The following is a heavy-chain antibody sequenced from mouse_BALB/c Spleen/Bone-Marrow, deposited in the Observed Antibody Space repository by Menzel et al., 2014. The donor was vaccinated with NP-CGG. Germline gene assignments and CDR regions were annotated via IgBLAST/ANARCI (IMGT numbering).Heavy chain of an antibody. J-gene: IGHJ4*01. CDR1: GFTFSDYY. V-gene: IGHV5-12*02. D-gene: IGHD4-1*01. CDR2: ITKGGGST. CDR3: ARQLAYAMDY. Sequence: EVKLMESGGGLVQPGGSLKLSCATSGFTFSDYYMYWVRQTPEKRLEWVAYITKGGGSTYYPDIVKGRFTISRDNAKNTLYLQMSRLKSEDTAMYYCARQLAYAMDYWGQGTPVAVSS.